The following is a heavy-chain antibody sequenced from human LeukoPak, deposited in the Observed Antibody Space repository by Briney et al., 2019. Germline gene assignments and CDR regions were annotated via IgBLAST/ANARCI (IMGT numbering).Heavy chain of an antibody. D-gene: IGHD3-22*01. CDR3: ARNDSSGYFDY. J-gene: IGHJ4*02. CDR2: VYHSGST. CDR1: DYPISSHNY. Sequence: SETLSLTCAVSDYPISSHNYWGWIRQPPGKGLEWIGSVYHSGSTHYSPSLKSRVTISVDTSKNQFSLKLSSVTAADTAVYYCARNDSSGYFDYWGQGTLVTVSS. V-gene: IGHV4-38-2*01.